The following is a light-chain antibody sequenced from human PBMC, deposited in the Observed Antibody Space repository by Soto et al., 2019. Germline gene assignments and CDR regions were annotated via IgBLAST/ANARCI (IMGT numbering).Light chain of an antibody. Sequence: DIQMTQSPSSLSASVGDRVTITCRASQGISNYLAWYQQKPGKVPKLLIYAASTLQSGVPSRFSGSGPGTEFTLTISSLQPEDVATYYCQKYNSAPRTFGQGTKVEIK. CDR3: QKYNSAPRT. J-gene: IGKJ1*01. CDR1: QGISNY. CDR2: AAS. V-gene: IGKV1-27*01.